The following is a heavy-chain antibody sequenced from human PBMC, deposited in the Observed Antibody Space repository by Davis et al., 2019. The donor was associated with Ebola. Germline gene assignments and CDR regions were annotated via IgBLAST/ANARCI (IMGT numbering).Heavy chain of an antibody. CDR3: ARGQRDFWTPCWFDP. J-gene: IGHJ5*02. CDR2: IIPIFGTA. Sequence: SVKVSCKASGGTFSSYAISWVRQAPGQGLEWMGGIIPIFGTANYAQKFQGRVTITADESTSTAYMELSSLRSEDTAVYYCARGQRDFWTPCWFDPWGQGTLVTVSS. V-gene: IGHV1-69*13. D-gene: IGHD3/OR15-3a*01. CDR1: GGTFSSYA.